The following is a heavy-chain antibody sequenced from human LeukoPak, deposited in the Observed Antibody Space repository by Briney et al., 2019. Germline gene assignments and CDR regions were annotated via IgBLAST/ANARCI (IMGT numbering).Heavy chain of an antibody. CDR1: GGTFSSYA. Sequence: ASVKVSCKASGGTFSSYAISWVRQAPGQGLEWMGGIIPIFGTANYAQKFQGRVTITADESTSTAYMELSSLRSEDTAVYYCAREGPYCSSTSCLNWFDPWGQGTLVTVSS. V-gene: IGHV1-69*13. CDR3: AREGPYCSSTSCLNWFDP. J-gene: IGHJ5*02. CDR2: IIPIFGTA. D-gene: IGHD2-2*01.